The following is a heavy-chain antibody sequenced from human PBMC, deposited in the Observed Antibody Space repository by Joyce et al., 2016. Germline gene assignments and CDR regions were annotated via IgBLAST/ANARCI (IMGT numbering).Heavy chain of an antibody. CDR2: VCSRGSR. CDR3: VSHLGPEANTPGGLDK. D-gene: IGHD7-27*01. Sequence: QLHLQESGPGLVKPSETLSLICTVSGDSINSSTHYWGWVRQPPGKGLQWIGCVCSRGSRYKNHLASLKSRVTVSLETSKSQVSLKLTYVTAVDTAIYYCVSHLGPEANTPGGLDKWGQGTLVTVSS. CDR1: GDSINSSTHY. V-gene: IGHV4-39*07. J-gene: IGHJ4*02.